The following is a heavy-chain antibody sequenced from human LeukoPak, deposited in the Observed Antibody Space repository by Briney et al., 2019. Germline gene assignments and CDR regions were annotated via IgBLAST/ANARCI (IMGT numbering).Heavy chain of an antibody. Sequence: TSEPLSLTCTVSGGSISSYYWSWIRQPPGKGREWIGYIYYSGSNNYNPSLKSRVTISVDTSKNQFSLKLSSVTAADTAVYYCARVSDDSSGYYHYWGQGTLVTVSS. CDR3: ARVSDDSSGYYHY. CDR1: GGSISSYY. D-gene: IGHD3-22*01. CDR2: IYYSGSN. V-gene: IGHV4-59*01. J-gene: IGHJ4*02.